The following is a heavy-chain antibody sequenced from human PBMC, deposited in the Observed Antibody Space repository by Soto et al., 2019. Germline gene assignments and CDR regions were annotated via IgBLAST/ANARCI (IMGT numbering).Heavy chain of an antibody. CDR1: GGTFSSYA. CDR3: ASGRGLMGYCSGGSCRYWYFDL. V-gene: IGHV1-69*01. Sequence: QVQLVQSGAEVKKPGSSVKVSCKASGGTFSSYAISWVRQAHGQGLEWMGGIIPIFGTANYAQKFQGRVTITAHEPTSTAYRELSSRRSEDTAVYYCASGRGLMGYCSGGSCRYWYFDLWGRGTLVTVSS. D-gene: IGHD2-15*01. J-gene: IGHJ2*01. CDR2: IIPIFGTA.